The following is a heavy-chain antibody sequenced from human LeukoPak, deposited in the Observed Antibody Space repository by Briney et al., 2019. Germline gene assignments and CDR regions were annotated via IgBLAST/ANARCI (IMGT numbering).Heavy chain of an antibody. J-gene: IGHJ3*02. CDR1: GGSFSGYY. CDR3: ARSSIKQQLVLAFDI. V-gene: IGHV4-34*01. Sequence: SETLSLTCAVYGGSFSGYYWSWIRQPPGKGLEWIGEINHSGSTNYNPSLKSRVTISVDTSKNQFSLKLSSVTAADTAVYYCARSSIKQQLVLAFDIWGQGTMVTVSS. CDR2: INHSGST. D-gene: IGHD6-13*01.